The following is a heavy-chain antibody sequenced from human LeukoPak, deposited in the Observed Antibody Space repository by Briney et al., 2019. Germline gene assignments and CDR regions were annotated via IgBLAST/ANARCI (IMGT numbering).Heavy chain of an antibody. Sequence: ASVKVSCKASGYTFTSYYMHWVRQAPGQGLEWMGIINPSGGSTSYAQKFQGRVTMNRDMSTSTVYVELSSLRSEDTAVYYCARDPGSGYTMDVWGKGTTVTVSS. V-gene: IGHV1-46*01. CDR1: GYTFTSYY. J-gene: IGHJ6*03. CDR2: INPSGGST. CDR3: ARDPGSGYTMDV. D-gene: IGHD3-22*01.